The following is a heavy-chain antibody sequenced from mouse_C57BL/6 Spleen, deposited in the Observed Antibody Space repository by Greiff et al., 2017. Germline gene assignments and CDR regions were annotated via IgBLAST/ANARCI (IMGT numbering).Heavy chain of an antibody. Sequence: QVQLQQPGAELVKPGASVKLSCNASGYTFTSYWMQWVKQRPGQGLEWIGEIDPSDSYTNYNQKFKGKATLTVDTSSSTAYMQFSSLTSEDSAVYYCAKRTGTYYFDYWGQGTTLTVSS. D-gene: IGHD4-1*01. V-gene: IGHV1-50*01. CDR3: AKRTGTYYFDY. J-gene: IGHJ2*01. CDR1: GYTFTSYW. CDR2: IDPSDSYT.